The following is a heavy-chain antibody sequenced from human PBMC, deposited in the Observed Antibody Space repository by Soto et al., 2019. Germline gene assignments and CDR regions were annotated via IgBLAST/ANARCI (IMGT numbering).Heavy chain of an antibody. CDR2: IDNSGGIT. CDR1: GCTFSTYA. CDR3: AKGGYNYGFLFDC. V-gene: IGHV3-23*05. J-gene: IGHJ4*02. Sequence: GGSLRLSCAASGCTFSTYAMSWVRQAPGKGLEWVSTIDNSGGITYYADSVKGRFTISRDNSKNTLYLQMNSLRAEDTAVYYCAKGGYNYGFLFDCWGQGTLVTVSS. D-gene: IGHD5-18*01.